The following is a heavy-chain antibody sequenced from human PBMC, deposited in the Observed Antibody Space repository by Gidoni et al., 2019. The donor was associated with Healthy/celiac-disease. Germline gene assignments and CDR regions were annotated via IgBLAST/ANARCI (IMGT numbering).Heavy chain of an antibody. V-gene: IGHV4-39*01. J-gene: IGHJ5*02. CDR2: IYYSGST. Sequence: QLQLQESGPGLVKPSETLSLTCTVSGGSISSSSYYWGWIRQPPGKGLEWIGSIYYSGSTYYNPSLKSRVTISVDTSKNQFSLKLSSVTAADTAVYYCARHWESRSISSWYIGEYWFDPWGQGTLVTVSS. CDR1: GGSISSSSYY. CDR3: ARHWESRSISSWYIGEYWFDP. D-gene: IGHD6-13*01.